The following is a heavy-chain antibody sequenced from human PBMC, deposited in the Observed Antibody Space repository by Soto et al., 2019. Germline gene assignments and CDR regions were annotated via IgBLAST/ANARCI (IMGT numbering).Heavy chain of an antibody. Sequence: GSLRLSCAASGFTFSSYGMHWVRQAPGKGLEWVAVIWYDGSNKYYADSVKGRFTISRDNSKNTLYLQMNSLRAEDTAVYYCAKYSSQYYFDYWGQGTLVTVSS. V-gene: IGHV3-33*06. CDR1: GFTFSSYG. D-gene: IGHD5-18*01. J-gene: IGHJ4*02. CDR2: IWYDGSNK. CDR3: AKYSSQYYFDY.